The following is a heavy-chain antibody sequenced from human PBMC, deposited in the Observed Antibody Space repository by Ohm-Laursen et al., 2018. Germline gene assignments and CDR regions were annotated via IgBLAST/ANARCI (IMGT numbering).Heavy chain of an antibody. CDR1: GFTVSSSY. CDR2: IYSGGIT. Sequence: SLRLSCAAPGFTVSSSYMSWVRQAPGKGLEWVSVIYSGGITYYADSVKGRFTISRDNSKNTLYLQMNSLRAEDTAIYYCARMRSGYDSAFDYWGQGTLVTVSS. D-gene: IGHD5-12*01. CDR3: ARMRSGYDSAFDY. V-gene: IGHV3-53*01. J-gene: IGHJ4*02.